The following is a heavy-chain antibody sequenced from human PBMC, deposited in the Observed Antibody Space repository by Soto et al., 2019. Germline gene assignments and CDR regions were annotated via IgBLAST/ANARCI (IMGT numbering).Heavy chain of an antibody. J-gene: IGHJ3*02. CDR2: IIPILGIA. D-gene: IGHD5-12*01. CDR1: GGTFSSYT. V-gene: IGHV1-69*02. Sequence: QVQLVQSGAEVKKPGSSVKVSCKASGGTFSSYTISWVRQAPGQGLEWMGRIIPILGIANYAQKFQGRVTITADKSTSTAYMELSSLRSEDTAVYYCARPGDGYSGYDYARDAFDIWGQGTMVTVSS. CDR3: ARPGDGYSGYDYARDAFDI.